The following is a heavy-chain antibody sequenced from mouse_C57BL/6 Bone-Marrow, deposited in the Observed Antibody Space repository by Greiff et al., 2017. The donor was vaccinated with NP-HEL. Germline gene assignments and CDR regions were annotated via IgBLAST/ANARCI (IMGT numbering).Heavy chain of an antibody. CDR2: INPSNGGT. D-gene: IGHD2-2*01. CDR1: GYTFTSYW. J-gene: IGHJ1*03. V-gene: IGHV1-53*01. Sequence: VKLQQPGTELVKPGTSVKLSCKSSGYTFTSYWMHWVKQRPGQGLEWIGNINPSNGGTNYNEKFKSKATLTVDKSSSTAYMQLSSLTSDDSAGYYWGREGRWLRSWYRYFDVWDTGTTVTVSS. CDR3: GREGRWLRSWYRYFDV.